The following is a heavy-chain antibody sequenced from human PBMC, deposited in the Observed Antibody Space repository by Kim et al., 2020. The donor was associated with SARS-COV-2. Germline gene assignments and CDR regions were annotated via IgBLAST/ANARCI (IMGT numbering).Heavy chain of an antibody. V-gene: IGHV1-3*01. Sequence: KFQGRVTITRDTSANSTYMELSSLRSEDTATYYCAKLTTVATRLPWFDPWGQGTLVTVSS. J-gene: IGHJ5*02. D-gene: IGHD4-17*01. CDR3: AKLTTVATRLPWFDP.